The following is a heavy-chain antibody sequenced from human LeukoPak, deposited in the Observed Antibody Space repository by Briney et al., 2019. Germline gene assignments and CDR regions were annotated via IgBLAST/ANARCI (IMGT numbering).Heavy chain of an antibody. D-gene: IGHD2-15*01. V-gene: IGHV3-30-3*01. CDR2: ISYDGSNK. J-gene: IGHJ4*02. CDR1: GFTFSSYA. Sequence: PGRSLRLSCAASGFTFSSYAMHWVRQAPGKGLEWVAVISYDGSNKYYADSVKGRFTISRDNSKNTLYLQMNSLRAEDTAVYYCARASERMGSGAHYFDYWGQGTLVTVSS. CDR3: ARASERMGSGAHYFDY.